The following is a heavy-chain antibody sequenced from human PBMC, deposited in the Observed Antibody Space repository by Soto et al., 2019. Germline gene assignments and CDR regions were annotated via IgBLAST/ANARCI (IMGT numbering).Heavy chain of an antibody. Sequence: SLILSFAASVFTLSDYYMSWIRQAPGKGLEWVSYISSSGSTIYYADSVKGRFTISRDNAKNSLYLQMNSLRADDTPVYYCARYVVALDYWRQGTVVTVSS. D-gene: IGHD2-15*01. CDR2: ISSSGSTI. CDR3: ARYVVALDY. CDR1: VFTLSDYY. J-gene: IGHJ4*02. V-gene: IGHV3-11*01.